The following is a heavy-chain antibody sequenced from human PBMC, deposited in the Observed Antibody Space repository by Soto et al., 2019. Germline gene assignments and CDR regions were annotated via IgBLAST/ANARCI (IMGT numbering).Heavy chain of an antibody. CDR1: GGTFISYT. D-gene: IGHD2-2*01. Sequence: SVKVSCKASGGTFISYTCSWVRQAPGQGLEWMGRIIPLHNIPNYAQKFQGRVTITADKSSSTVYMELSSLTSEDTAMYYCGRGGYCNSATCYQYLENWGQGTRVTVSS. V-gene: IGHV1-69*02. CDR2: IIPLHNIP. J-gene: IGHJ4*02. CDR3: GRGGYCNSATCYQYLEN.